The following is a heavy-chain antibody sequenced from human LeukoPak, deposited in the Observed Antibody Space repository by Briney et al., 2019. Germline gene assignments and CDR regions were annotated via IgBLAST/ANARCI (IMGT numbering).Heavy chain of an antibody. Sequence: SDTLSLTCTVSGASFTSNYWSWIRPPEGKGLGRIGYIYYSGTTTYNPSLERRVTMSVDMSKTQFSLRLNSVTATDTAVYYCARLDCGGDCYVDYWGQGTLVTVSS. CDR2: IYYSGTT. CDR1: GASFTSNY. D-gene: IGHD2-21*02. CDR3: ARLDCGGDCYVDY. V-gene: IGHV4-59*08. J-gene: IGHJ4*02.